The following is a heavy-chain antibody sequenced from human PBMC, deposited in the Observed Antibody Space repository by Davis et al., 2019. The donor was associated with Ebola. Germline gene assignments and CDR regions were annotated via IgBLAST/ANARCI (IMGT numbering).Heavy chain of an antibody. Sequence: MPSETLSLTCTVSGVSVSSGTYYWSWIRQPPGKGLEWIGYIYYSGSTNYNPSLKSRVTISVDTSKNQFSLKLSSVTAADTAVYYCARGPTVVSQWLVPNWFDPWGQGTLVTVSS. CDR3: ARGPTVVSQWLVPNWFDP. J-gene: IGHJ5*02. CDR1: GVSVSSGTYY. D-gene: IGHD6-19*01. V-gene: IGHV4-61*01. CDR2: IYYSGST.